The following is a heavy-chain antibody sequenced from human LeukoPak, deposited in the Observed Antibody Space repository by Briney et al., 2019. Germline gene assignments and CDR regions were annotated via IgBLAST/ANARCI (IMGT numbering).Heavy chain of an antibody. Sequence: GGSLRLSCAASGFTVSSNYMSWVRQAPGKGLEWVSVIYSGGSTYYADSVKGRFTISRDNSKNTLYLQMNSLRAEDTAVYYCAKGIYSGSSYFDYWGQGTLVTVSS. CDR3: AKGIYSGSSYFDY. CDR2: IYSGGST. V-gene: IGHV3-66*01. CDR1: GFTVSSNY. J-gene: IGHJ4*02. D-gene: IGHD1-26*01.